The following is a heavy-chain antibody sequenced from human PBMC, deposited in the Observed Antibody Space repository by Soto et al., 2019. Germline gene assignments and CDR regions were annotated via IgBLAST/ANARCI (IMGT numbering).Heavy chain of an antibody. CDR3: VRDVSGSSGNFGGS. J-gene: IGHJ4*02. V-gene: IGHV1-18*01. Sequence: QVQLVQSGPELKKPGAAVRVSCKASGYTFDSYGLSWVRQAPGQGLEWMGWISTYTGNTDYPQRVQRRVTMNTDTSTHTYYLDSRSLTSADTAVYYCVRDVSGSSGNFGGSWGQVTLVTVSS. D-gene: IGHD3-10*01. CDR1: GYTFDSYG. CDR2: ISTYTGNT.